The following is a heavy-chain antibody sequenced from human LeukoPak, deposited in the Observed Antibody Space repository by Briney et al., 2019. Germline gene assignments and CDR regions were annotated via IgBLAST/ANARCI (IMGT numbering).Heavy chain of an antibody. CDR1: GFTFSSYA. CDR2: ISGSGAST. D-gene: IGHD3-16*01. Sequence: PGGSLRLSCAASGFTFSSYAMSWVRQAPGKGLEGVSAISGSGASTYYADSVKGRFTISRDNSKNTLYVQMNSLRAEDTAVYYCAKSQFGGVFDGFDIWGQGTMVTVSS. V-gene: IGHV3-23*01. J-gene: IGHJ3*02. CDR3: AKSQFGGVFDGFDI.